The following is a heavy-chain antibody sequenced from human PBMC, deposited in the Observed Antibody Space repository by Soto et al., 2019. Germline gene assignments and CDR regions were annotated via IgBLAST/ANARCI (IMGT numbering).Heavy chain of an antibody. D-gene: IGHD3-3*01. J-gene: IGHJ5*02. V-gene: IGHV1-69*04. CDR1: GGTFSSYT. Sequence: ASVKVSCKASGGTFSSYTISWVRQAPGQGLEWMGRIIPILGIANYAQKFQGRVTITADKSTSTAYMELSSLRSEDTAVYYCAREGVWSGSPWFDPWGQGTLVTVSS. CDR2: IIPILGIA. CDR3: AREGVWSGSPWFDP.